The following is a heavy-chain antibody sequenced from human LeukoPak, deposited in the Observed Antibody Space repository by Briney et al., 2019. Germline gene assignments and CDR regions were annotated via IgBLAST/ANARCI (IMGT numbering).Heavy chain of an antibody. J-gene: IGHJ5*02. Sequence: GGSLRLSCAASGFTFSSYAMSWARQAPGKGLEWVSVIYSGGSTYYADSVKGRFTISRDNSKNTLYLQMNSLRAEDTAVYYCARVRSGYCSGGSCYNWFDPWGQGTLVTVSS. CDR1: GFTFSSYA. V-gene: IGHV3-66*02. D-gene: IGHD2-15*01. CDR2: IYSGGST. CDR3: ARVRSGYCSGGSCYNWFDP.